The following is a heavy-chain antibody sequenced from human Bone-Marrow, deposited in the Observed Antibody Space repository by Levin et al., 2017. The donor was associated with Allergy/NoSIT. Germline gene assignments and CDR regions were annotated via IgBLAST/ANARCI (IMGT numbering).Heavy chain of an antibody. D-gene: IGHD6-6*01. CDR1: GFNFSDYY. V-gene: IGHV3-11*06. Sequence: GESLKISCAASGFNFSDYYMSWIRQAPGKGLEWISYISNGSDSINYADSVKGRLTISRDNAKNSLYLQVANLRAEDTAVYYCARVSRITARLLTDFYYYYYMDVWDKGTTVIVSS. J-gene: IGHJ6*03. CDR3: ARVSRITARLLTDFYYYYYMDV. CDR2: ISNGSDSI.